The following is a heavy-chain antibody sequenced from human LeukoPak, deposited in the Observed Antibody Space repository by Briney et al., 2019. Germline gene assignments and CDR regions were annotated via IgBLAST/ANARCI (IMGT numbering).Heavy chain of an antibody. CDR2: IYYSGST. J-gene: IGHJ3*02. Sequence: SETLSLTCTVSGGSISSSSYYWGWIRQPPGKGLEWIGSIYYSGSTYYNPSLKSRVTISVDTSKNQFSLKLSSVTAADTAVYYCARVRGYSYLDAFDIWGQGTMVTVSS. CDR3: ARVRGYSYLDAFDI. V-gene: IGHV4-39*07. CDR1: GGSISSSSYY. D-gene: IGHD5-18*01.